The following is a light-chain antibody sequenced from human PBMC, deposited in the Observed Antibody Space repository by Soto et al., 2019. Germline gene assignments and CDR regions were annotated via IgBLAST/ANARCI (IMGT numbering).Light chain of an antibody. CDR1: QSIRND. J-gene: IGKJ4*01. V-gene: IGKV1-17*01. CDR3: LHQNSYLALS. CDR2: GAS. Sequence: DIQMTQSPSSLSASVGDRVTITCRTSQSIRNDLGWYQQKPGKAPKRLMYGASALQSGVPSRFSGSGSGTEFTLTISSLQPEVFATYYCLHQNSYLALSFGGGTRVEIK.